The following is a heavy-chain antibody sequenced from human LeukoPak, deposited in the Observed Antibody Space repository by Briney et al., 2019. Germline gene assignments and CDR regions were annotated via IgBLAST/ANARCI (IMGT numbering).Heavy chain of an antibody. CDR3: ARVGYYYYGMDV. CDR1: GGSINNFY. CDR2: IYYSGST. J-gene: IGHJ6*02. Sequence: SETLSLTCTVSGGSINNFYWSWIRQPPGKGLEWIGYIYYSGSTNYNPSLKSRVTISADTSKSQFSLKLSSVTAADTAVYYCARVGYYYYGMDVWGQGTTVTVSS. V-gene: IGHV4-59*01.